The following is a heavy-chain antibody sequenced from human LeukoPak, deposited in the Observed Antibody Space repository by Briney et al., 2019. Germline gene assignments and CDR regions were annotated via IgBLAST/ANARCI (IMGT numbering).Heavy chain of an antibody. Sequence: GGSLRLSCAASGFTFSNYEMNWVRQAPGKGLEWLSYISGNGNTIYYADSVKGRFTISRDNSKNTLYLQMNSLRAEDTAVYYCAKVPLVTAFKYFDYWGQGTLVTVSS. D-gene: IGHD2-21*02. CDR2: ISGNGNTI. CDR3: AKVPLVTAFKYFDY. J-gene: IGHJ4*02. V-gene: IGHV3-48*03. CDR1: GFTFSNYE.